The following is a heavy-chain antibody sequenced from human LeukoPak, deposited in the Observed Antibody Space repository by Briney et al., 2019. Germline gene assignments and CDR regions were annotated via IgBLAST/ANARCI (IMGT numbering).Heavy chain of an antibody. Sequence: PGGSLRLSCAASGFIFDDYAMHWVRQVPGKGLEWVSGISWNSVGIGYADSVKGRFAISRDNAKNSLYLQMNSLRPEDTALYYCARRGQRSWYFDLWGRGTLVAVSS. V-gene: IGHV3-9*01. D-gene: IGHD6-25*01. J-gene: IGHJ2*01. CDR2: ISWNSVGI. CDR1: GFIFDDYA. CDR3: ARRGQRSWYFDL.